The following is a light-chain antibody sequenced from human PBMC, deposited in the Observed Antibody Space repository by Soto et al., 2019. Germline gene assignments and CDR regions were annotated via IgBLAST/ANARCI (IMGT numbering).Light chain of an antibody. CDR2: AAS. Sequence: DIRMTQSPSSLSASIGDRVTTTCRASQGICNYLAWYLQKPGKAPKLLISAASTLQSGVPSRFSGSGSGTEFTLTVSSLQPEDFATYYCQQLNAYPHSFGGGTQLDIK. CDR1: QGICNY. CDR3: QQLNAYPHS. J-gene: IGKJ4*01. V-gene: IGKV1-9*01.